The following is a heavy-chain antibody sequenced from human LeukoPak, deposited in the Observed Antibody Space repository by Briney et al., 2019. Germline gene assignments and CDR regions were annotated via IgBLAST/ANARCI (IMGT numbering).Heavy chain of an antibody. Sequence: GGSLRLSCAASGFTFSSYAMRWVRQAPGKGLEWVGRIKSKTDGGTTDYAAPVKGRFTISRDDSKNTLYLQMNSLKTEDTAVYYCTTDIVKAYDILTDDYYYYYGMDVWGQGTTVTVSS. CDR1: GFTFSSYA. D-gene: IGHD3-9*01. V-gene: IGHV3-15*01. CDR3: TTDIVKAYDILTDDYYYYYGMDV. CDR2: IKSKTDGGTT. J-gene: IGHJ6*02.